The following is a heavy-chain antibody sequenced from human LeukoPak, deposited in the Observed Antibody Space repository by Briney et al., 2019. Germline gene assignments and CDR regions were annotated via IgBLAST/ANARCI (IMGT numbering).Heavy chain of an antibody. J-gene: IGHJ4*02. CDR2: MNPNSGNT. Sequence: ASVKVSCKASGGTFSSYAINWVRQATGQGLEWMGWMNPNSGNTGYAQKFQGRVTMTRNTSISTAYMELSSLRSEDTAVYYCARGGVESVLVGATIGYWGQGTLVTVSS. CDR3: ARGGVESVLVGATIGY. V-gene: IGHV1-8*02. CDR1: GGTFSSYA. D-gene: IGHD1-26*01.